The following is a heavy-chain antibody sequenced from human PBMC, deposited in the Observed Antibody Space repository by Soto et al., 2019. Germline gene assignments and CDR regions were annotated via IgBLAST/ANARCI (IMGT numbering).Heavy chain of an antibody. CDR1: GFSLSTSGMC. V-gene: IGHV2-70*11. Sequence: GSGPTLVNPTQTLTLTCTFSGFSLSTSGMCVSWIRQPPGKALEWLARIDWDDDKYYSTSLKTRLTISKDTSKNQVVLTMTNMDPVDTATYYCARDSVALYYYYYGMPVWGQVTTVTVSS. J-gene: IGHJ6*02. CDR3: ARDSVALYYYYYGMPV. CDR2: IDWDDDK. D-gene: IGHD2-21*01.